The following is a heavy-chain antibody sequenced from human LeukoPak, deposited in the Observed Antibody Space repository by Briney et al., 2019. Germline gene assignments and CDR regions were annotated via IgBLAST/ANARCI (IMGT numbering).Heavy chain of an antibody. J-gene: IGHJ4*02. D-gene: IGHD6-13*01. V-gene: IGHV3-21*01. CDR2: ISSSSSYI. Sequence: GGSLRLSCAASGFTFSSYSMNWVRQAPGKGLEWVSSISSSSSYIYYADSVKGRFTISRDNAKNSLYLQMNSLRAEDTAVYYCAREADMGSWSSDYWGQGTLVTVSS. CDR1: GFTFSSYS. CDR3: AREADMGSWSSDY.